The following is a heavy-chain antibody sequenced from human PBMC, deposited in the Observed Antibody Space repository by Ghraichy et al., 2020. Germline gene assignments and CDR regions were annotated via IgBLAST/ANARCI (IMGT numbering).Heavy chain of an antibody. V-gene: IGHV4-34*01. D-gene: IGHD2-15*01. CDR3: ARGGDVVVLSARYFYMDV. CDR1: GGSLSNYY. J-gene: IGHJ6*03. Sequence: SQTLSLTCAVYGGSLSNYYWNWVRQRPGKGLEWIGEIHHSGSTNYNPSLKSRVTISLDTSKKQFSLKLNSVTAADTAVYYCARGGDVVVLSARYFYMDVWGKGTTVPVSS. CDR2: IHHSGST.